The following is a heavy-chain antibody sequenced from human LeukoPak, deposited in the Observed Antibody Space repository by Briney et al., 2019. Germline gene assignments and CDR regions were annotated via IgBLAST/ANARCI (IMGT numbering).Heavy chain of an antibody. CDR2: NYAEGYT. V-gene: IGHV3-53*04. J-gene: IGHJ3*01. CDR1: GLCVSIDY. Sequence: GGSLSLSCAVSGLCVSIDYMRWVRQAPGEGRGWVLTNYAEGYTRDAASVKGRFSIYRHNHKNTLYLQMNNLRPKGTDVYYCARDRRGEKDFDVWGPGTMVTVSS. CDR3: ARDRRGEKDFDV.